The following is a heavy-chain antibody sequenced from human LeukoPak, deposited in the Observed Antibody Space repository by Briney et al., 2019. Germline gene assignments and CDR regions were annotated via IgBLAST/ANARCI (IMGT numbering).Heavy chain of an antibody. J-gene: IGHJ4*02. CDR2: IRYDGSNK. V-gene: IGHV3-30*02. Sequence: GGSLRLSCAAPGFTFSSYGMHWVRQAPGKGLEWVAFIRYDGSNKYYADSVKGRFTISRDNSKNTLYLQMNSLRAEDTAVYYCAKESVYCSSTSCYDIDYWGQGTLVTVSS. CDR3: AKESVYCSSTSCYDIDY. D-gene: IGHD2-2*01. CDR1: GFTFSSYG.